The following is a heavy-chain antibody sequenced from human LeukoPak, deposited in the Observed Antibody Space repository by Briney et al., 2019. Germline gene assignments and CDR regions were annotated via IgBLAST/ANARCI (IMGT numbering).Heavy chain of an antibody. CDR2: INTNTGNP. CDR1: GYTFDRYA. V-gene: IGHV7-4-1*02. Sequence: ASVMVSCKASGYTFDRYALNWVRQAPGQGLEWMGWINTNTGNPTYAQGLTGRFLFSLDTSVSTTYLQINSLKAEDTAVYYCARVVYSSDRYWYFDLWGRGTLVTVSS. CDR3: ARVVYSSDRYWYFDL. J-gene: IGHJ2*01. D-gene: IGHD6-19*01.